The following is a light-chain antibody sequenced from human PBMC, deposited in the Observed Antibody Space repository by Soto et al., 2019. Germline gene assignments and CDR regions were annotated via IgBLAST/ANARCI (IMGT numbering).Light chain of an antibody. CDR3: SSFTSRNVVI. Sequence: QAASVSGSPGQAITISCTGSTNDVGGYDYVSWYQQHPGRAPKLMIFDVRSRPSGVSNRFSGSKSGNTASLTISGLQTEDEADYYCSSFTSRNVVIFGGGTKLTVL. V-gene: IGLV2-14*03. CDR1: TNDVGGYDY. CDR2: DVR. J-gene: IGLJ2*01.